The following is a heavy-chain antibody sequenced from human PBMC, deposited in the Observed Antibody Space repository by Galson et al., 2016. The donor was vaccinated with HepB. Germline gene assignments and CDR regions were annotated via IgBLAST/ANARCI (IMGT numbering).Heavy chain of an antibody. J-gene: IGHJ4*02. V-gene: IGHV3-30*18. CDR1: GFIFSRYA. CDR3: AKDGRIYCSSASCHDHFHY. D-gene: IGHD2-2*01. Sequence: SLRLSCAASGFIFSRYAMSWVRQAPGEGLEWVAFISYDGSNKKYADSVKGRFTISRDNSKKTLYLQMNSLRAEDTAVYYCAKDGRIYCSSASCHDHFHYWGQGTLVTVSS. CDR2: ISYDGSNK.